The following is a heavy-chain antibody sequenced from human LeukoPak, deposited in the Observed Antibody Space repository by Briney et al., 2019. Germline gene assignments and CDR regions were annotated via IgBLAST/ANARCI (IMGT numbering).Heavy chain of an antibody. CDR3: ARNRIPYFDY. J-gene: IGHJ4*02. Sequence: SETLSLTCTVSGDSISSYYWSWIRQPPGKGLEWIAYIYYSGSTTYNPSLKSRLTISVDASKNQFSLKLSSVTATDTAVYYCARNRIPYFDYWGQGTLVTVSS. V-gene: IGHV4-59*08. CDR1: GDSISSYY. CDR2: IYYSGST. D-gene: IGHD2-21*01.